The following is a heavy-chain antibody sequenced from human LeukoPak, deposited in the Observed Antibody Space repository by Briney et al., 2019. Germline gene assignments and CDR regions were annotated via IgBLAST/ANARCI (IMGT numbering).Heavy chain of an antibody. V-gene: IGHV3-20*04. D-gene: IGHD3-22*01. CDR1: GFTFDDYG. CDR2: INWNGGTR. J-gene: IGHJ4*02. CDR3: ARDQGYFYDSSGHSPLEY. Sequence: GGSLRLSCAGSGFTFDDYGMAWVRQVQGKGLEWVAGINWNGGTRGYADSVRGRFTISRDNAKNSLDLQMDSLRVGDTALYYCARDQGYFYDSSGHSPLEYWGRGTLVTVSS.